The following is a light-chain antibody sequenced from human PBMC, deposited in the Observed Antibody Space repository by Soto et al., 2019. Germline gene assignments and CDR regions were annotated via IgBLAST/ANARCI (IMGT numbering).Light chain of an antibody. CDR2: GAS. CDR1: QSVSSN. V-gene: IGKV3-15*01. CDR3: QQYNNWPPWK. J-gene: IGKJ1*01. Sequence: EIVMTQSPATLSVSPGEKATLSCRASQSVSSNLAWYQQKPGQAPRLLTYGASTRATGIPARFSGSGSGTEFTLTISSLQSEDFAVYYCQQYNNWPPWKCGQGTKGDIK.